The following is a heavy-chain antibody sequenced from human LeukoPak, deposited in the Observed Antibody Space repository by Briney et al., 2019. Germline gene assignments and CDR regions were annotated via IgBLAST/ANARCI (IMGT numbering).Heavy chain of an antibody. CDR3: ARETIEGPVDY. Sequence: SETLSLTCTVSGGSISSSSYYWGWIRQPPGKGLEWIGSIYYSGSTYYNPSLKSRVTISVDTSKNQFSLKLSSVTAADTASYHCARETIEGPVDYWGQGTLVTVSS. V-gene: IGHV4-39*07. J-gene: IGHJ4*02. CDR1: GGSISSSSYY. CDR2: IYYSGST. D-gene: IGHD1-26*01.